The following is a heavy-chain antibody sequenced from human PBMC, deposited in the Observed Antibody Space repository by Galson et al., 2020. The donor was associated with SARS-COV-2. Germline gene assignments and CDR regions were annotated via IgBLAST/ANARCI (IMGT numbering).Heavy chain of an antibody. V-gene: IGHV3-21*01. CDR3: ASTGYITGYADF. Sequence: GGSLRLSCAASNFTFALYTMNWVRQSPGKGLEWVSSISRGSDYFYYAECVKGRFTISRDNAKNSLYLQMNSLRVEDTAVYYCASTGYITGYADFWGHGTLVAVSS. D-gene: IGHD5-18*01. J-gene: IGHJ4*01. CDR1: NFTFALYT. CDR2: ISRGSDYF.